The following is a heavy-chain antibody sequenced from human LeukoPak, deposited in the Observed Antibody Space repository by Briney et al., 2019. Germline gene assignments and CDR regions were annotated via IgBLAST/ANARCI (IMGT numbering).Heavy chain of an antibody. CDR3: AKDPYSNYVFDY. J-gene: IGHJ4*02. CDR1: GSTFSSYA. CDR2: ISGSGGST. D-gene: IGHD4-11*01. V-gene: IGHV3-23*01. Sequence: GGSLRLSCAASGSTFSSYAMSWVRQAPGKGLEWVSAISGSGGSTYYADSVKGRFTISRDNSKNTLYLQMNSLRAEDTAVYYCAKDPYSNYVFDYWGQGTLVTVSS.